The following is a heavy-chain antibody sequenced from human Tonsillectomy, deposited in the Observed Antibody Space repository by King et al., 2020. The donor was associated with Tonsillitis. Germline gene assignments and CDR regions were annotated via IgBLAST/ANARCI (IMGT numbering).Heavy chain of an antibody. Sequence: VQLQQWGAGLLKPSETLSLTCAVYGGSFNAYYWNWIRQPPGKGLEWIGEINHSGSTNYNSSLKSRVTVSVDTSKNQFSLKLSSVTAADTAVYYCARGIGVARSPFDYWGQGTLVTVSS. CDR3: ARGIGVARSPFDY. CDR2: INHSGST. D-gene: IGHD2-21*01. V-gene: IGHV4-34*01. J-gene: IGHJ4*02. CDR1: GGSFNAYY.